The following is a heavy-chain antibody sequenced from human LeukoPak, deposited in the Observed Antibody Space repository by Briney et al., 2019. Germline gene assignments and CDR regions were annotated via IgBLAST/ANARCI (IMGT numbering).Heavy chain of an antibody. Sequence: SETLSLTCTVSGGSISSGGYYWSWIRQHPGKGLEWIGYIYYSGSTYYNPSLKSRVTISVDTSKNQFSLKLSSVTAADTAVYYCARAPKPLYGSGSYLDYWGQGTLVTVSS. V-gene: IGHV4-31*03. D-gene: IGHD3-10*01. CDR2: IYYSGST. CDR3: ARAPKPLYGSGSYLDY. CDR1: GGSISSGGYY. J-gene: IGHJ4*02.